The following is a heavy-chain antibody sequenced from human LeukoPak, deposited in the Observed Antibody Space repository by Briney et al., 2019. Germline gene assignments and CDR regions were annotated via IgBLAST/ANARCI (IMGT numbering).Heavy chain of an antibody. J-gene: IGHJ3*02. CDR3: AKDLGTYGPAAFDI. CDR1: GFTFTSYA. Sequence: GRSLRLSCAASGFTFTSYAMHCVRQAPGKGLEWVAVISYDGSNKYYTDSVKGRFTISRDNSKNTLYLQMNSLRAEDTAVYYCAKDLGTYGPAAFDIWGQGTMVTVSS. D-gene: IGHD4-17*01. V-gene: IGHV3-30-3*01. CDR2: ISYDGSNK.